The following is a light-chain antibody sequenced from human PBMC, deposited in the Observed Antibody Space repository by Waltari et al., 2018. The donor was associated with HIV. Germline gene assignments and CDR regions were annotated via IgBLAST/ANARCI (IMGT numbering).Light chain of an antibody. J-gene: IGLJ2*01. CDR2: EVS. CDR1: SNDVGGYNY. V-gene: IGLV2-8*01. CDR3: SAYSGGNNFEVV. Sequence: QSALTQPPSASGSPGQSVTISCTGTSNDVGGYNYVSWYQQHPGNAPKRMIYEVSERPAGVPARFAGAKSGNTASLIGAGLQAEDEADDYCSAYSGGNNFEVVFGGGTKLTVL.